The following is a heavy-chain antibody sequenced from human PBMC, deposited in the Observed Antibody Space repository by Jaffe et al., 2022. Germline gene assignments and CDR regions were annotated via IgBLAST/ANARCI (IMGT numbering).Heavy chain of an antibody. Sequence: QVQLQESGPGLVKPSQTLSLTCTVSGGSISSGSYYWSWIRQPAGKGLEWIGRIYTSGSTNYNPSLKSRVTISVDTSKNQFSLKLSSVTAADTAVYYCARGAFGGVIVYYFDYWGQGTLVTVSS. CDR2: IYTSGST. CDR1: GGSISSGSYY. V-gene: IGHV4-61*02. CDR3: ARGAFGGVIVYYFDY. D-gene: IGHD3-16*02. J-gene: IGHJ4*02.